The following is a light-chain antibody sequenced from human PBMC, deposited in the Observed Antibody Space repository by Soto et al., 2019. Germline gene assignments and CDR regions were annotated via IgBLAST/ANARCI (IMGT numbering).Light chain of an antibody. CDR1: SSNIGNNP. J-gene: IGLJ2*01. CDR2: NNN. V-gene: IGLV1-44*01. Sequence: QSVLTQPPSASGTPGQRVTISCSGSSSNIGNNPVNWYQQLPGTAPKLLLYNNNERPSGVPDRFSGSKSGTSASLAISGLQSEDEAEYYCAAWDASLYGPGFGGGTKLTV. CDR3: AAWDASLYGPG.